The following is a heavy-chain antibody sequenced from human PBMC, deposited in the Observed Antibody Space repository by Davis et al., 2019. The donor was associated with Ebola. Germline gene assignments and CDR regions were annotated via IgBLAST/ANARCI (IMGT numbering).Heavy chain of an antibody. V-gene: IGHV3-48*03. CDR2: ISSSGSTI. CDR1: GFTFSSYE. Sequence: PGGSLRLSCAASGFTFSSYEMNWVRQAPGKGLEWVSYISSSGSTIYYADSVKGRFTISRDNAKNSLYLQMNSLRAEDTAVYYCARVESLGLVGYFDYWGQGTLVTVSS. J-gene: IGHJ4*02. D-gene: IGHD2-15*01. CDR3: ARVESLGLVGYFDY.